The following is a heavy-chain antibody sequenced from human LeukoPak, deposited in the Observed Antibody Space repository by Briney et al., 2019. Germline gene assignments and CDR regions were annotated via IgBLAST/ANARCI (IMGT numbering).Heavy chain of an antibody. J-gene: IGHJ4*02. Sequence: SETLSLTCTVSGGSISSSSYYWGWIRQPPGKGLEWIGSIYYSGSTYYNPSLKSRVTISVDTSKNQFSLKLSSVTAADTAVYYCARGGWIYCSGGSCYGYWGQGTLVTVSS. D-gene: IGHD2-15*01. CDR3: ARGGWIYCSGGSCYGY. CDR2: IYYSGST. V-gene: IGHV4-39*01. CDR1: GGSISSSSYY.